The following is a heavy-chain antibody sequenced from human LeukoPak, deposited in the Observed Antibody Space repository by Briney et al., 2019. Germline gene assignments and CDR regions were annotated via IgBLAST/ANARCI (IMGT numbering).Heavy chain of an antibody. V-gene: IGHV1-8*01. CDR2: MNPNSGNT. Sequence: ASVKVSCKASGYTFTSYDINWVRQATGQGLEWMGWMNPNSGNTGYAQTFQGRVTMTRNTSISTAYMELSSLRSEDTAVYYCARGENYGDYGLRDTSPDYWGQGTLVTVSS. D-gene: IGHD4-17*01. CDR3: ARGENYGDYGLRDTSPDY. J-gene: IGHJ4*02. CDR1: GYTFTSYD.